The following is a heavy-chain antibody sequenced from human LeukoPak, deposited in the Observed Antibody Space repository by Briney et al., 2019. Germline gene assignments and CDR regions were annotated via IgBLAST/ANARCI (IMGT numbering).Heavy chain of an antibody. V-gene: IGHV4-39*07. CDR3: ARCAADSSGWYNYYYGMDV. D-gene: IGHD6-19*01. CDR1: GGSISGSSYY. J-gene: IGHJ6*02. CDR2: IYYSGST. Sequence: PSETLSLTCTVSGGSISGSSYYWGWIRQPPGKGLEWIGSIYYSGSTYYNPSLKSRVTISVDTSKNQFSLKLSSVTAADTAVYYCARCAADSSGWYNYYYGMDVWGQGTTVTVSS.